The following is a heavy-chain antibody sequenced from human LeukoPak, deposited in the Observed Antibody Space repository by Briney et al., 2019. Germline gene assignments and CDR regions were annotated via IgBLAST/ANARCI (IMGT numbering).Heavy chain of an antibody. J-gene: IGHJ4*02. D-gene: IGHD2-15*01. V-gene: IGHV3-9*01. CDR1: GFTFDDYA. CDR2: ISWNSGSI. Sequence: PGGSLRLSCAASGFTFDDYAMHWVRHAPGKGLEWVSGISWNSGSIGYADSVKGRFTNSRDNAKNSLYLQMNSLRAEDTALYYCAKDLLRGGSCYDYWGQGTLVTVSS. CDR3: AKDLLRGGSCYDY.